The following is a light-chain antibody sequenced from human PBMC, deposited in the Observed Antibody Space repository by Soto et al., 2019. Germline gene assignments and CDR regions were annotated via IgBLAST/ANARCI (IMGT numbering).Light chain of an antibody. CDR3: SSYAGTDVV. Sequence: QSALTQPPSASGSPGQSVTISCTGTSSDVGGYNYVSWYQQHPGKAPKLMIYEVSKRPSGVPDRFSGSKSCNTASLTVSGLQAEDEADYYCSSYAGTDVVFGGGTKLTVL. J-gene: IGLJ2*01. CDR1: SSDVGGYNY. CDR2: EVS. V-gene: IGLV2-8*01.